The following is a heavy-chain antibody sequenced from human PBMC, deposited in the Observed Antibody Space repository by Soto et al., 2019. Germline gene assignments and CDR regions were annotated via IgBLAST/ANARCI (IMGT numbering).Heavy chain of an antibody. V-gene: IGHV1-8*01. CDR1: GYRLASYD. Sequence: SVKVTWKACGYRLASYDRSWVRQAPGQGLEWMGWMNPNSGNTGYAQKFQGRVTMTRNTSISTAYMELSSLRSEDTAVYYCATAGDYYDSSGYWYWGQGTPVPVSS. J-gene: IGHJ4*02. D-gene: IGHD3-22*01. CDR3: ATAGDYYDSSGYWY. CDR2: MNPNSGNT.